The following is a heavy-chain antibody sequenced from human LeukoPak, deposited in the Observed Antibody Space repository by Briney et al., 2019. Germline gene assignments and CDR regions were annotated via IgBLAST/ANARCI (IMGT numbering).Heavy chain of an antibody. CDR1: GGTFSSYA. CDR3: ARNPSMSSFDY. J-gene: IGHJ4*02. CDR2: IIPILGIA. V-gene: IGHV1-69*04. D-gene: IGHD2/OR15-2a*01. Sequence: SVKVSCKASGGTFSSYAISWVRQAPGQGLEWMGRIIPILGIANYAQKFQGRVTITADKSTSTAYMELSSLRSEDTAVYYCARNPSMSSFDYWGQGTLVTVSS.